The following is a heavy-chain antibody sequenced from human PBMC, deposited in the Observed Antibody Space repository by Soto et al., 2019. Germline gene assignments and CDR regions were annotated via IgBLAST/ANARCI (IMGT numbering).Heavy chain of an antibody. Sequence: ASVKVSCKASGYTFTIYYMHWVRQAPGQGLEWMGWISVYNDNTNYAQKFQGRVTMTTDTSTTTAYMELRSLGSDGTAVYYCAREDCANGVCYLPDYWGQGTLLTVSS. CDR2: ISVYNDNT. V-gene: IGHV1-18*04. CDR1: GYTFTIYY. J-gene: IGHJ4*02. D-gene: IGHD2-8*01. CDR3: AREDCANGVCYLPDY.